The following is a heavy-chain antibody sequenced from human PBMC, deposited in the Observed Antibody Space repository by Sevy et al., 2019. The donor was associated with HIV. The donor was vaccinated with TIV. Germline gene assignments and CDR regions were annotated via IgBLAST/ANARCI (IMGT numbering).Heavy chain of an antibody. CDR1: GFSFTTSGEG. D-gene: IGHD5-12*01. CDR2: IYWNDDK. V-gene: IGHV2-5*01. CDR3: ARALYGGYANWLDT. Sequence: SGPTLVNPTQTLTLTCTFSGFSFTTSGEGVGWIRQPPGKALEWVGNIYWNDDKRYRPSLKSRVTIIKDASKNQVVLTMTNMHPVDTGTYYCARALYGGYANWLDTWGQGTLVTVSS. J-gene: IGHJ5*02.